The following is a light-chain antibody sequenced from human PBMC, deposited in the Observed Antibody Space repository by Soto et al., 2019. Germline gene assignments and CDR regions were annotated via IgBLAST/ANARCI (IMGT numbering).Light chain of an antibody. CDR1: SSNIGAGYD. CDR2: GNS. V-gene: IGLV1-40*01. J-gene: IGLJ1*01. Sequence: QSVLTQPPSVSGAPGQRVTISCTGSSSNIGAGYDVHWYQQLPGTAPKLLIYGNSNRPSGVPDRFAGSKSGTSASLAITGLQAEDEADYYCQSYDSSLSGLYVFG. CDR3: QSYDSSLSGLYV.